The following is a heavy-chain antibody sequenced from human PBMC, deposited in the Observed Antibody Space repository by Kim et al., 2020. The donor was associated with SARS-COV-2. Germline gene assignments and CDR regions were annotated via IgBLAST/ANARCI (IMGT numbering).Heavy chain of an antibody. CDR3: ARDLGGGGSDDAFDI. D-gene: IGHD1-26*01. CDR2: IYTSGST. V-gene: IGHV4-4*07. J-gene: IGHJ3*02. CDR1: GGSISSYY. Sequence: SETLSLTCTVSGGSISSYYWSWIRQPAGKGLEWIGRIYTSGSTNYNPSLKSRVTMSVDTSKNQFSLKLSSVIAADTAVYYCARDLGGGGSDDAFDIWGQGTMVTVSS.